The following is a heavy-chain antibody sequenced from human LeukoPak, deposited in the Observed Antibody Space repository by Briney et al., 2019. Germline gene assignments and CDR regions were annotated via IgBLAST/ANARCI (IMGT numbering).Heavy chain of an antibody. CDR1: GYTFTSYD. CDR2: MNPNSGNT. V-gene: IGHV1-8*01. CDR3: ARTTYYYDSSGYSDLDY. Sequence: ASVKVSCKASGYTFTSYDINWVRQATGQGLEWMGWMNPNSGNTGYAQKFQGRVTMTRNTSIRTAYMELSSLRSEDTAVYYCARTTYYYDSSGYSDLDYWGQGTLVTVSS. D-gene: IGHD3-22*01. J-gene: IGHJ4*02.